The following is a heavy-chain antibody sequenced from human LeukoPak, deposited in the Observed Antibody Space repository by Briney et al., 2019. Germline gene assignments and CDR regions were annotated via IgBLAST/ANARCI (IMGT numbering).Heavy chain of an antibody. D-gene: IGHD4-17*01. J-gene: IGHJ4*02. CDR2: IKQDGSEK. CDR3: ARDDYGAYDVVDY. V-gene: IGHV3-7*01. CDR1: GFTFSSFW. Sequence: AGGSLRLSCAASGFTFSSFWMSWVRQAPGKGLEWVANIKQDGSEKYYVDSVKGRFTISRDNAKNSLYLQMNSLRAEDTAVYCCARDDYGAYDVVDYWGQGSLVTVSS.